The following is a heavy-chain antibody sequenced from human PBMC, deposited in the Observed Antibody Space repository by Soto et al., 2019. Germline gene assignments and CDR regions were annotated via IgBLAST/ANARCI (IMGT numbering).Heavy chain of an antibody. CDR2: ISSSSSYI. CDR1: GFTFSSYS. J-gene: IGHJ6*02. V-gene: IGHV3-21*01. CDR3: ARGTMVRGVMYGMDV. D-gene: IGHD3-10*01. Sequence: GGSLRLSCAASGFTFSSYSMNWVRQAPGKGLEWVSSISSSSSYIYYADSVKGRFTISRDNAKNSLYLQMNSLRAEDTAVYYCARGTMVRGVMYGMDVSGQGTTVTVSS.